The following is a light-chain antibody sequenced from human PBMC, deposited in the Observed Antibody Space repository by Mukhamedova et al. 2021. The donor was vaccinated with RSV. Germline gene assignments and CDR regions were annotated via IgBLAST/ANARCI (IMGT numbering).Light chain of an antibody. CDR2: DVS. CDR3: CSYAGSYTLV. Sequence: ISCTGTSSDVGGYNYVSWYQQHPGKAPKLMIYDVSKRPSGVPDRFSGSKSGNTASLTISGLQAEDEADYYCCSYAGSYTLVFGGG. CDR1: SSDVGGYNY. J-gene: IGLJ2*01. V-gene: IGLV2-11*01.